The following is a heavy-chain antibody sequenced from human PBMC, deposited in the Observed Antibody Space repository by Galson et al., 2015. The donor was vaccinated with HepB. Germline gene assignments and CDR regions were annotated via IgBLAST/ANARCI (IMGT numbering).Heavy chain of an antibody. Sequence: SVKVSCKASGYTFTSYGISWVRQAPGQGLEWMGWISAYNGNTNYAQKLQGRVTMTTDTSTSTAYMELRSLRSDDTAVYYCARYCSSTSCYGAYYYYGMDVWGQGTTVTVSS. D-gene: IGHD2-2*01. CDR3: ARYCSSTSCYGAYYYYGMDV. J-gene: IGHJ6*02. CDR1: GYTFTSYG. CDR2: ISAYNGNT. V-gene: IGHV1-18*04.